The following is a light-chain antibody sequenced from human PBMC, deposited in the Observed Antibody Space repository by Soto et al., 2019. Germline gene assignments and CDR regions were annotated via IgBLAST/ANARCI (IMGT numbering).Light chain of an antibody. J-gene: IGKJ1*01. CDR1: QGIRND. Sequence: DIQMTQSPSSLSASVGDRVTITCRASQGIRNDLAWYQQKPGKAPKRLIYVASSLHSGVPSRFSGSGSGTEFTLTISSLQPEDFATYYCLQHNSYPRTFGQGTKVEIK. CDR2: VAS. V-gene: IGKV1-17*01. CDR3: LQHNSYPRT.